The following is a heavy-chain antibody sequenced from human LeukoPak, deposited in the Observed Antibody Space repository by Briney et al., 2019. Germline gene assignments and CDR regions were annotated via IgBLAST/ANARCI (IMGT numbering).Heavy chain of an antibody. CDR2: IYYSGST. CDR1: GGSISSSSYY. J-gene: IGHJ5*02. CDR3: ARHEFREWLRFAPRAHSWFDP. D-gene: IGHD5-12*01. Sequence: PSETLSLTCTVSGGSISSSSYYWGWIRQPPGKGLEWIGSIYYSGSTYYNPSLKSRVTISVDTSKNQFSLKLSSVTAADTAVYYCARHEFREWLRFAPRAHSWFDPWGQGTLVTVSS. V-gene: IGHV4-39*01.